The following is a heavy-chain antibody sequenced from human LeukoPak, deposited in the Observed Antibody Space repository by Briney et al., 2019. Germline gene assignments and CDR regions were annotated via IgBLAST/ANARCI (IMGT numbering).Heavy chain of an antibody. CDR1: GGSISSSSYY. J-gene: IGHJ4*02. D-gene: IGHD3-3*01. CDR2: IYYSGST. Sequence: PSETLSLTCTVSGGSISSSSYYWGWIRQPPGKGLEWIGSIYYSGSTYYNPSLKSRVTISVDTSKNQFSLKLSPVTAADTAVYYCASINYDFWSGYPRPDYWGQGTLVTVSS. CDR3: ASINYDFWSGYPRPDY. V-gene: IGHV4-39*01.